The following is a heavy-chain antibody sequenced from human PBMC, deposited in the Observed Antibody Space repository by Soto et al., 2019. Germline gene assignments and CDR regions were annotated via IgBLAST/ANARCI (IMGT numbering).Heavy chain of an antibody. CDR3: ARDTLRYFDWLLEVPYYYYGMDV. CDR2: INSDGSST. CDR1: GFTFSSYW. V-gene: IGHV3-74*01. J-gene: IGHJ6*02. D-gene: IGHD3-9*01. Sequence: GGSLRLSCAASGFTFSSYWMHWVRQAPGKGLVWVSRINSDGSSTSYADSVKGRFTISRDNAKNTLYLQMNSLRAEDTAVYYCARDTLRYFDWLLEVPYYYYGMDVWGQGTTVTVS.